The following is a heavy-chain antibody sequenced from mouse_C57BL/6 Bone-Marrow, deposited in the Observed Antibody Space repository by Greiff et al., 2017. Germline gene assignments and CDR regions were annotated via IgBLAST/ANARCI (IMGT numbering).Heavy chain of an antibody. CDR2: ISSGSSTI. Sequence: EVKLMESGGGLVKPGGSLKLSCAASGFTFSDSGMHWVRQAPEKGLEWVAYISSGSSTIYYADTVKGRFTISRDNAKNTLFMQMTSLRSEDTAMYYCARRRAYWGQGTLVTVSA. CDR3: ARRRAY. CDR1: GFTFSDSG. J-gene: IGHJ3*01. V-gene: IGHV5-17*01.